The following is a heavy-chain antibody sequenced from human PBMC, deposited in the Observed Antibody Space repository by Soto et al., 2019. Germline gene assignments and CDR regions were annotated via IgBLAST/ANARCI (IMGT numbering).Heavy chain of an antibody. V-gene: IGHV3-23*01. CDR1: GFTFSSYA. J-gene: IGHJ6*02. D-gene: IGHD3-16*01. CDR3: AKDPYPKTRQGYYYYYGMDV. CDR2: ISGSGGST. Sequence: EVQLLESGGGLVQPGGSLRLSCAASGFTFSSYAMSWVRQAPGKGLEWVSAISGSGGSTYYADSVKGRFTISRDNSKNTLYLQMNSLRAEDTAVYYCAKDPYPKTRQGYYYYYGMDVWGQGTTVTVSS.